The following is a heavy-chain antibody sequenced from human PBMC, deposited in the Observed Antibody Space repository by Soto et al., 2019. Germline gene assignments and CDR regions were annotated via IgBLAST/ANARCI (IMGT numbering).Heavy chain of an antibody. Sequence: SETLSLTCTVSGGSVSSGSYYWSWIRQPPGKGLEWIGYIYYSGSTNYNPSLKSRVTISTDTSKNQFSLKLSSVIAADTAVYYCATTYSYYANFGNWGQGTLVTVSS. V-gene: IGHV4-61*01. CDR3: ATTYSYYANFGN. CDR2: IYYSGST. J-gene: IGHJ4*02. D-gene: IGHD4-4*01. CDR1: GGSVSSGSYY.